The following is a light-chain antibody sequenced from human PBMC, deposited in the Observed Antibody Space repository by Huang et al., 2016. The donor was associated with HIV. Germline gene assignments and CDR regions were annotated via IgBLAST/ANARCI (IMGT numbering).Light chain of an antibody. CDR2: AAS. Sequence: IQLTQSPSSLSAYVGDRVTITCRASQDIISYLAWYQQKPGKAPNLRIFAASTLQSGVPSRFSGSGSGTDFTLTISSLQPEDFATYYCQQSRTFGGGTKVDIK. CDR1: QDIISY. V-gene: IGKV1-9*01. J-gene: IGKJ4*01. CDR3: QQSRT.